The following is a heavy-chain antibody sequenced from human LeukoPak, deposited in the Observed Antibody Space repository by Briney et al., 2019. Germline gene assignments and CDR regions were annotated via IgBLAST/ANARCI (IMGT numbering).Heavy chain of an antibody. CDR1: GGTFSSYA. CDR3: ARASRHQHMDV. J-gene: IGHJ6*03. CDR2: IIPIFCTA. Sequence: SVKVSCKASGGTFSSYAISWVRQAPGQGLEWMGRIIPIFCTANYAQKYQGRVTLTTAESTGTAYLELSSLRSEDTAVYYCARASRHQHMDVWGKGTTVTVSS. V-gene: IGHV1-69*05. D-gene: IGHD2-2*01.